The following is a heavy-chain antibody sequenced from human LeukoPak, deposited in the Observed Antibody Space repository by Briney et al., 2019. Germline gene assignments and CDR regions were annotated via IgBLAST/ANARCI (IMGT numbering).Heavy chain of an antibody. J-gene: IGHJ3*02. CDR2: INTDGSST. Sequence: GGSLRLSCAASGFTFSSYWMHWVRQAPGKGLVWVSRINTDGSSTSYADSVKGRFTISRDNAKNTLYLQMNSLRAEDTAVYYCARATRWELLGAFDIWGQGTMVTVSS. V-gene: IGHV3-74*01. CDR1: GFTFSSYW. D-gene: IGHD1-26*01. CDR3: ARATRWELLGAFDI.